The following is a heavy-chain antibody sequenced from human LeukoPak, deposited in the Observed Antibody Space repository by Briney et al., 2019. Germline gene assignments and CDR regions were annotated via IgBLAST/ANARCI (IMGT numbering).Heavy chain of an antibody. J-gene: IGHJ3*02. D-gene: IGHD1-26*01. Sequence: GGSLRLSCAASGFTFSSYAMSWVRQAPGKGLEWVSAISGSGGSTYYADSVKGRFTISRDNSKNTLDLQMNSLRAEDTATYYCAKEKRNLRGARDAFDIWGQGTMVTVSA. CDR2: ISGSGGST. CDR1: GFTFSSYA. CDR3: AKEKRNLRGARDAFDI. V-gene: IGHV3-23*01.